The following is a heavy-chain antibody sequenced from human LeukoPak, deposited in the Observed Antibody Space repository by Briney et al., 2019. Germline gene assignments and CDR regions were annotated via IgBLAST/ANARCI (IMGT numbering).Heavy chain of an antibody. CDR2: IIPIFGTA. V-gene: IGHV1-69*01. J-gene: IGHJ4*02. D-gene: IGHD3-3*01. CDR1: GGTFSSYA. CDR3: ASTYYDVWSGHDDY. Sequence: ASVKVSCKASGGTFSSYAISWVRQAPGQGLEWMGGIIPIFGTANYAQKFQGRVTITADESTSTAYMELSSLRSEDTAVYYCASTYYDVWSGHDDYWGQGTLVTVSS.